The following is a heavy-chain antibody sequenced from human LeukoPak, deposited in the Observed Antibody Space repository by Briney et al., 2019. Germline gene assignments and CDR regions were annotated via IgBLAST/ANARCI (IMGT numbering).Heavy chain of an antibody. Sequence: GGSLRLSCAASGFTFGSYGMHWVRQAPGKGPEWVAVIWYDGSKKYYADSVKGRFTISRDNSKNTLYLQMNSLRAEDTAVYYCARGLGGNSAAFDIWGQGTMVTVSS. V-gene: IGHV3-33*01. CDR3: ARGLGGNSAAFDI. CDR2: IWYDGSKK. D-gene: IGHD4-23*01. CDR1: GFTFGSYG. J-gene: IGHJ3*02.